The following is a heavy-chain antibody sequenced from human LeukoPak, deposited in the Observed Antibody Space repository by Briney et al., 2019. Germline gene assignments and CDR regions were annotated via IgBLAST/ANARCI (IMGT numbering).Heavy chain of an antibody. V-gene: IGHV3-30*02. CDR3: AKDLVVFSDGTYFDY. D-gene: IGHD2-15*01. CDR2: IRYDGSNK. Sequence: GGSLRVSCAASGFTFSSYGMHWVRQVPGQGLEWVAFIRYDGSNKYYADSMKGRFTISRDNSKNTLYLQMNSLRPEDTAVYYCAKDLVVFSDGTYFDYWGQGTLVTISS. J-gene: IGHJ4*02. CDR1: GFTFSSYG.